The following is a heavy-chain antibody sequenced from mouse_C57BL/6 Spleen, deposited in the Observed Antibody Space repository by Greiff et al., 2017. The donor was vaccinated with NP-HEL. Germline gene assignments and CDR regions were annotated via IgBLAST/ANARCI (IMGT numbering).Heavy chain of an antibody. CDR1: GYAFSSYW. D-gene: IGHD2-5*01. CDR2: IYPGDGDT. Sequence: VKLMESGAELVKPGASVKISCKASGYAFSSYWMNWVKQRPGKGLEWIGQIYPGDGDTNYNGKFKGKATLTADKSSSTAYMQLSSLTSEDSAVYFCARYSNYEGLFAYWGQGTLVTVSA. V-gene: IGHV1-80*01. J-gene: IGHJ3*01. CDR3: ARYSNYEGLFAY.